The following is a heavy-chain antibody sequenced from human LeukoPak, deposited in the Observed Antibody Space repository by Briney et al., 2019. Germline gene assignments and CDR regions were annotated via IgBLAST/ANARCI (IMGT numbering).Heavy chain of an antibody. D-gene: IGHD1-7*01. CDR2: ISYDGSNK. V-gene: IGHV3-30-3*01. Sequence: GGSLRLSCAASGFTFSSYAMHWVRQAPGKGLEWVAVISYDGSNKYYADSMKGRFTISRDNSKNTLYLQMNSLRAEDTAVYYCATAGTKSRFDYWGQGTLVTVSS. J-gene: IGHJ4*02. CDR1: GFTFSSYA. CDR3: ATAGTKSRFDY.